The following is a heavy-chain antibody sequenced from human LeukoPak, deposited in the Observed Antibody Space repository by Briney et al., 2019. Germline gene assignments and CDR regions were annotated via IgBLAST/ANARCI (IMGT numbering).Heavy chain of an antibody. V-gene: IGHV3-7*03. CDR1: GFTFSGYW. CDR2: IWEGGRET. D-gene: IGHD6-19*01. Sequence: GGSLRLSCTASGFTFSGYWMNWVRQAPGKGLEWVANIWEGGRETHYVDSVKGRFTISGDSAKTSLDLQMNSLRAEDTAVYYCAKYRSSGWYFDFDYWGQGTLVTVSS. J-gene: IGHJ4*02. CDR3: AKYRSSGWYFDFDY.